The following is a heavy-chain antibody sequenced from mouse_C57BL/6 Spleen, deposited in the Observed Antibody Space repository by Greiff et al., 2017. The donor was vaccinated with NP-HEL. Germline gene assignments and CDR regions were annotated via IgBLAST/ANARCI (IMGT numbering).Heavy chain of an antibody. J-gene: IGHJ2*01. Sequence: EVKLMESGPGLVKPSQSLSLTCSVTGYSITSGYYWNWIRQFPGNKLEWMGYISYDGSNNYNPSLKNRISITRDTSKNQFFLKLNSVTTEDTATYYCAVGLYYDYFDYWGQGTTLTVSS. CDR1: GYSITSGYY. CDR2: ISYDGSN. V-gene: IGHV3-6*01. CDR3: AVGLYYDYFDY. D-gene: IGHD2-4*01.